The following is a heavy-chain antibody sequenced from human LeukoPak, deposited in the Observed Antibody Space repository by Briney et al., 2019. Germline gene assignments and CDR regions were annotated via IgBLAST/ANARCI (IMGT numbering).Heavy chain of an antibody. J-gene: IGHJ4*02. CDR2: ISGSGGST. D-gene: IGHD3-10*01. Sequence: GGSLRLSCAASGFTFSSYAMSWVRQAPGKGLEWVSAISGSGGSTYYADSVKGRFTISRDNSKNTLYLQMNSLRAEDTVVYYCAKDRRESLSYFDYWGQGTLVTVSS. V-gene: IGHV3-23*01. CDR3: AKDRRESLSYFDY. CDR1: GFTFSSYA.